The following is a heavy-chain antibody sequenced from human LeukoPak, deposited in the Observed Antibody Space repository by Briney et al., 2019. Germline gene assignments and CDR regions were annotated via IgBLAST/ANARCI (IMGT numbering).Heavy chain of an antibody. Sequence: GGSLRLSCVASGFIFSSYGMHWVRQAPGKGLEWVAVIWSGGSNKYYADSVRGRSTISRDNSKNTLYLQMNSLRDEDTAVYYCAKEGTSYCTNGVCHLDYWGQGTLVTVSS. J-gene: IGHJ4*02. D-gene: IGHD2-8*01. CDR2: IWSGGSNK. CDR1: GFIFSSYG. CDR3: AKEGTSYCTNGVCHLDY. V-gene: IGHV3-30*02.